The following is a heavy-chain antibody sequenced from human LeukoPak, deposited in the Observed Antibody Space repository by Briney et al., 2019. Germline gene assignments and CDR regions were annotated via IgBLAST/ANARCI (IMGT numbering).Heavy chain of an antibody. V-gene: IGHV3-11*04. Sequence: GGSLRLSCAASGFAFSDYYMSWIRQAPGKGLEWVSYISSSGSTIYYADSVKGRFTISRDNAKNSLYLQMNSLRAEDTAVYYCARVGHYYYYYMDVWGKGTTVTVSS. CDR1: GFAFSDYY. CDR2: ISSSGSTI. CDR3: ARVGHYYYYYMDV. J-gene: IGHJ6*03.